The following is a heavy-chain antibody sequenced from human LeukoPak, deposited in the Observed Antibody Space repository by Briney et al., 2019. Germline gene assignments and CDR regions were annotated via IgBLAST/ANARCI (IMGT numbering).Heavy chain of an antibody. Sequence: GGSLRLSCAASGFTFSSYSMNWVRQAPGKGLEWVPYISSSSSTIYYADSVKGRFTISRDNAKNSLYLQMNSRRAEDTAVYYCARRGVITDYYMDVWGKGTTVTVSS. CDR3: ARRGVITDYYMDV. D-gene: IGHD3-16*01. CDR1: GFTFSSYS. V-gene: IGHV3-48*04. CDR2: ISSSSSTI. J-gene: IGHJ6*03.